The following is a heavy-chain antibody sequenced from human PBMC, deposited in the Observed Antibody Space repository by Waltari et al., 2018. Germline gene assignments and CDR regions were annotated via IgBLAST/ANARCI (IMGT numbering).Heavy chain of an antibody. V-gene: IGHV3-30*18. J-gene: IGHJ4*02. Sequence: QVQLVESGGGVVQPGRSLRLSCAASGFTFSTYGMHWVRQAPGKGLEWVAFISYDGNNKYYPDSVKGRITISRDNSKNTLYLQMNSLSAEDTAVYYCAKDRASYDSGWYEDGNFDYWGQGTLVPVSS. CDR3: AKDRASYDSGWYEDGNFDY. CDR2: ISYDGNNK. CDR1: GFTFSTYG. D-gene: IGHD6-19*01.